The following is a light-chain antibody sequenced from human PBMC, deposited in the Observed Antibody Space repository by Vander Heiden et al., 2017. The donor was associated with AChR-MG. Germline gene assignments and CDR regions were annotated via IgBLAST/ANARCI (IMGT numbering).Light chain of an antibody. Sequence: DIQKTQSPSSLSASVGARVTITCRASQGISSYVNWYQQKPGKAPKLLFYAASSLQSGVPTRFSGSGSGTDFTLTISSLQPEDFATYCYQQSYSTPLTFGGGTKVEIK. CDR3: QQSYSTPLT. V-gene: IGKV1-39*01. CDR2: AAS. J-gene: IGKJ4*01. CDR1: QGISSY.